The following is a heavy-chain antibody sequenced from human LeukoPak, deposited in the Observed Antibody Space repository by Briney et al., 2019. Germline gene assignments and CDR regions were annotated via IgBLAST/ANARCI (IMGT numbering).Heavy chain of an antibody. CDR2: INPSGGST. V-gene: IGHV1-46*01. D-gene: IGHD3-10*01. CDR1: GYTFTSYY. Sequence: ASVKVSCKASGYTFTSYYMHWVRQAPGQGLEWMGIINPSGGSTSYAQKFQGRVTMTRDMSTSTVYMELRSLRSDDTAVYYCARDIGVTLVRGVSDYWGQGTLVTVSS. J-gene: IGHJ4*02. CDR3: ARDIGVTLVRGVSDY.